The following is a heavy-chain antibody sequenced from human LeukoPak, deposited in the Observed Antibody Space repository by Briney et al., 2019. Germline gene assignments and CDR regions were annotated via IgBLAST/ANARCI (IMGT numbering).Heavy chain of an antibody. CDR3: ARETGIAAARTFDY. CDR1: GGSISSYY. V-gene: IGHV4-59*01. J-gene: IGHJ4*02. Sequence: SETLSLTCTVSGGSISSYYWSWILQPPGKGLEWIGYIYYSGSTNYNPSLKSRVTISVDTSKNQFSLKLSSVTAADTAVYYCARETGIAAARTFDYWGQGTLVTVSS. D-gene: IGHD6-13*01. CDR2: IYYSGST.